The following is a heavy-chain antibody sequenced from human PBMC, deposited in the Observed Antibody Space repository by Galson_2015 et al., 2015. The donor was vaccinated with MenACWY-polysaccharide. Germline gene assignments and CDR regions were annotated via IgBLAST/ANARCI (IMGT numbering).Heavy chain of an antibody. J-gene: IGHJ4*02. CDR2: IFHSGTT. Sequence: LSLTCTVSDYSIRSGYFWGWLRQPPGKGLEWIASIFHSGTTYYNPSLKSRVTISVYTSKNQFSLKLSAVTAADTAVYYCARVEKYSGSFYILYWGQGTLVTVSS. V-gene: IGHV4-38-2*02. CDR3: ARVEKYSGSFYILY. D-gene: IGHD1-26*01. CDR1: DYSIRSGYF.